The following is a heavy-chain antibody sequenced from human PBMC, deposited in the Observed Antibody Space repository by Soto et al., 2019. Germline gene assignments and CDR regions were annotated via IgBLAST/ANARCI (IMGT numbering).Heavy chain of an antibody. CDR3: ARDSAIAVAGINFDY. V-gene: IGHV3-7*01. D-gene: IGHD6-19*01. J-gene: IGHJ4*02. Sequence: GGSLRLSCAASGFTFSSYWMSWVRQAPGKGLEWVANIKQDGSEKYYVDSVKGRFTISRDNAKNSLYLQMNSLRAEDTAVYYCARDSAIAVAGINFDYWGQGTLVTVSS. CDR2: IKQDGSEK. CDR1: GFTFSSYW.